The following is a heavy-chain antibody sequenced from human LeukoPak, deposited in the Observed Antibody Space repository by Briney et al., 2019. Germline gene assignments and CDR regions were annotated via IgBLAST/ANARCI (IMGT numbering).Heavy chain of an antibody. V-gene: IGHV3-7*01. CDR3: AKDVGHN. CDR2: IKHDGTGR. J-gene: IGHJ4*02. CDR1: GFTFSDYS. Sequence: GGSLRLSCAAPGFTFSDYSMTWVRQVPGKGLEWVANIKHDGTGRYYVDSVKGRFTISRDNARTSLYLQMNSLRAEDTAVYYCAKDVGHNWGQGALVTVSS.